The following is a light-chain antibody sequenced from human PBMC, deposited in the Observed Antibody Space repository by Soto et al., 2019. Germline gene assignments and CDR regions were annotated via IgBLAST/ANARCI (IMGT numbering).Light chain of an antibody. CDR2: GAS. CDR1: QNVRTF. J-gene: IGKJ1*01. V-gene: IGKV3-11*01. CDR3: QQHSHWPPWT. Sequence: EVVLTQSPATLSLSPGERATLSCRASQNVRTFLDWYQQNPGQAPRLLIYGASNRAPGIPARFSGSGSGTDFTLTIISLEPEDFAVYYCQQHSHWPPWTFGQGTRVEIQ.